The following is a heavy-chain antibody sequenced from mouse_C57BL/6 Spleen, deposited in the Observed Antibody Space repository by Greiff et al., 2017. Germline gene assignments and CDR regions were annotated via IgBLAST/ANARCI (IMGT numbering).Heavy chain of an antibody. D-gene: IGHD1-1*01. V-gene: IGHV1-80*01. CDR1: GYAFSSYW. Sequence: QVQLKQSGAELVKPGASVKISCKASGYAFSSYWMNWVKQRPGKGLEWIGQIYPGDGDTNYNGKFKGKATLTADKSSSTAYMQLSSLTSEDSAVYFCARESIYYYGSSYKAWFAYWGQGTLVTVSA. J-gene: IGHJ3*01. CDR2: IYPGDGDT. CDR3: ARESIYYYGSSYKAWFAY.